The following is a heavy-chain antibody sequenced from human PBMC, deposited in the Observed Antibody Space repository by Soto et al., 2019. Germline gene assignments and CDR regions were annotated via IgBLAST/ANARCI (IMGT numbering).Heavy chain of an antibody. D-gene: IGHD4-17*01. J-gene: IGHJ6*02. CDR2: INPNSGGT. V-gene: IGHV1-2*04. CDR3: ARDRGYGGNSAYYYYYYGMDV. Sequence: ASVKVSCKASGYTFTGYYMHWVRQAPGQGLEWMGWINPNSGGTNYAQKFQGWVTMTRDTSISTAYMELSRLRSDDTAVYYCARDRGYGGNSAYYYYYYGMDVWGQGTTVTVS. CDR1: GYTFTGYY.